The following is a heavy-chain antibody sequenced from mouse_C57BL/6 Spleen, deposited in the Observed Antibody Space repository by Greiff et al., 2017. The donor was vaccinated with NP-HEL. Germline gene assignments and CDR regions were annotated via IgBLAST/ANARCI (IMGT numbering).Heavy chain of an antibody. CDR3: ARGYYGSPWFAY. V-gene: IGHV1-52*01. CDR2: IDPSDSET. D-gene: IGHD1-1*01. CDR1: GYTFTSYW. J-gene: IGHJ3*01. Sequence: QVQLQQPGAELVRPGSSVKLSCKASGYTFTSYWMHWVKQRPIQGLEWIGNIDPSDSETHYNQKFKDKATLTVDKSSSTAYMQLSSLTSEDSAVYYCARGYYGSPWFAYWGQGTLVTVSA.